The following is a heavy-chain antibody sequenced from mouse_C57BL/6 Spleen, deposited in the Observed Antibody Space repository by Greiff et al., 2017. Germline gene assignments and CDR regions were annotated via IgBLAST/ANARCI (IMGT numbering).Heavy chain of an antibody. D-gene: IGHD1-1*01. CDR2: IYPGNSDT. CDR1: GYTFTSYW. V-gene: IGHV1-5*01. J-gene: IGHJ2*01. CDR3: TIGDYYGSSPDFDY. Sequence: VQLQQSGTVLARPGASVKMSCKTSGYTFTSYWMHWVKQRPGQGLEWIGAIYPGNSDTSYNQKFKGKAKLTAVTSASTAYMELSSLTNEDSAVYYCTIGDYYGSSPDFDYWGQGTTLTVSS.